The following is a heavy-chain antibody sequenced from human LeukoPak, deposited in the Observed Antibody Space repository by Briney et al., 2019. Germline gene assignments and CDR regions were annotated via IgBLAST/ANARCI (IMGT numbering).Heavy chain of an antibody. D-gene: IGHD3-16*02. CDR1: GFTFSSYA. J-gene: IGHJ5*02. Sequence: SGGSLRLSCAASGFTFSSYAMHWVRQAPGKGLEWVAVISYDGSNKYYADSVKGRFTISGDNSKNTLYLQMNSLRAEDTAVYYCAKGLRLGELSLNWFDPWGREPWSPPPQ. CDR3: AKGLRLGELSLNWFDP. CDR2: ISYDGSNK. V-gene: IGHV3-30*04.